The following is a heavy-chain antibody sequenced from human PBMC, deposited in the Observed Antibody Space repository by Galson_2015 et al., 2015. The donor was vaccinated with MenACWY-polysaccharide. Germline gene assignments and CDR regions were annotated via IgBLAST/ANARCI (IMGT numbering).Heavy chain of an antibody. Sequence: ETLSLTCTVSGGSISSRSYYWGWIRQPPGKGLEWIGSIYYSGSTYYNPSLKSRVTISVDTSKNQFSLKLSSVTAADTAVYYCAGDYDILTGYGAFDIWGQGTMVTVSS. D-gene: IGHD3-9*01. CDR1: GGSISSRSYY. CDR3: AGDYDILTGYGAFDI. J-gene: IGHJ3*02. V-gene: IGHV4-39*07. CDR2: IYYSGST.